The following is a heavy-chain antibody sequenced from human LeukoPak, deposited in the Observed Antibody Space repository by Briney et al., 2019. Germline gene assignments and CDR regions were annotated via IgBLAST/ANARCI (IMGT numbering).Heavy chain of an antibody. CDR1: GFTFSSYA. CDR3: ARDSSGYGSFDY. V-gene: IGHV3-23*01. CDR2: ISGNGAST. Sequence: HSGGSLRLSCAASGFTFSSYAMGWVRQAPGKGLECVSAISGNGASTYYADSVKGRFSISRDNSKNTLYLQMNSLRAEDTAVYYCARDSSGYGSFDYWGRGTLVTVSS. J-gene: IGHJ4*02. D-gene: IGHD3-22*01.